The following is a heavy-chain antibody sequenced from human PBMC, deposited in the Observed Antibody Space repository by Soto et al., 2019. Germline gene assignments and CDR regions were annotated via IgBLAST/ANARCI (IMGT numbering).Heavy chain of an antibody. CDR1: GGPISSYY. Sequence: SETLSLTCPVFGGPISSYYWSWIRQPPGKGLEWIGYIYYSGSTNYNPSLKSRVTISVDTSKNQFSLKLSSVTAADTAVYYCARSQTTVTSYDYWGQGTLVTVSS. V-gene: IGHV4-59*12. CDR3: ARSQTTVTSYDY. CDR2: IYYSGST. D-gene: IGHD4-17*01. J-gene: IGHJ4*02.